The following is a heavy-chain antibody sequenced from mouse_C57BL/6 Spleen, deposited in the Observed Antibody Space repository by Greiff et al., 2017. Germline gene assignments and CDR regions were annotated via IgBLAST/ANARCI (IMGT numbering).Heavy chain of an antibody. CDR3: ARKGDQLRLRENYAMDY. Sequence: QVQLQQSGAELVRPGSSVKLSCKASGYTFTSYWMHWVKQRPIQGLEWIGNIDPSDSETHYNQKFKDKATLTVDKSSSTAYMQLSSLTSEDSAVYYCARKGDQLRLRENYAMDYWGQGTSVTVSS. V-gene: IGHV1-52*01. D-gene: IGHD3-2*02. CDR1: GYTFTSYW. CDR2: IDPSDSET. J-gene: IGHJ4*01.